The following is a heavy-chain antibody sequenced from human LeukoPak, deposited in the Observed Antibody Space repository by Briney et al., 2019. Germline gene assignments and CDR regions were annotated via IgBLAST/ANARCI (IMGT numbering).Heavy chain of an antibody. CDR2: IYHSGST. D-gene: IGHD5-18*01. Sequence: PSETLSLTCAVSGGSIRSSNWSSWVRQPPGKGLECIGEIYHSGSTNYNPSLKSRVTISVDKSKNQFSLKLSSVTAADTAVYYCARDPRVDTAMVYYYYGMDVWGKGTTVTVSS. CDR3: ARDPRVDTAMVYYYYGMDV. CDR1: GGSIRSSNW. J-gene: IGHJ6*04. V-gene: IGHV4-4*02.